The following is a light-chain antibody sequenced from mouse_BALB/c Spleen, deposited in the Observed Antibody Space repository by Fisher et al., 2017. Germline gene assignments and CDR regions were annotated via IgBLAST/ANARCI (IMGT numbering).Light chain of an antibody. CDR1: SSVSY. V-gene: IGKV4-57*01. CDR3: QQYSGYPLIT. J-gene: IGKJ5*01. Sequence: IVLTQSPAILSASPGEKVTMTCRASSSVSYMHWYQQKPGTSPKLWIYSTSNLASGVPARFSGSGSGTSYSLTISRMEAEDAAIYYCQQYSGYPLITFGAGTKLELK. CDR2: STS.